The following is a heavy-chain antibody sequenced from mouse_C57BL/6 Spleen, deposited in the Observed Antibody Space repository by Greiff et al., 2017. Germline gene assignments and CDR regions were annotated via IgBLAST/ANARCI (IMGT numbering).Heavy chain of an antibody. CDR3: ARSYGNYDWYFDV. Sequence: QVHVKQSGAELVRPGSSVKLSCKASGYTFTSYWMHWVKQRPIQGLEWIGNIDPSDSETHYNQKFKDKATLTVDKSSSTAYMQLSSLTSEDSAVYYCARSYGNYDWYFDVWGTGTTVTVSS. J-gene: IGHJ1*03. D-gene: IGHD2-1*01. V-gene: IGHV1-52*01. CDR1: GYTFTSYW. CDR2: IDPSDSET.